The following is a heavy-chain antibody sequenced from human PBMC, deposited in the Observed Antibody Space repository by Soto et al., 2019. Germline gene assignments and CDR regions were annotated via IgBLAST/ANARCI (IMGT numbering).Heavy chain of an antibody. V-gene: IGHV3-23*01. Sequence: EVQLLETGGGLVQPGGSLRLSCAASGLTFSNYGMNWVRQAPGKGLEWVGGISGTGGSAYHADSVKGRLTISRDNCKNTLYLQMNSLRAEDTAIYYCVKEGSGWDSRGSFDFWGRGTMVTVSS. CDR1: GLTFSNYG. D-gene: IGHD6-19*01. CDR2: ISGTGGSA. CDR3: VKEGSGWDSRGSFDF. J-gene: IGHJ3*01.